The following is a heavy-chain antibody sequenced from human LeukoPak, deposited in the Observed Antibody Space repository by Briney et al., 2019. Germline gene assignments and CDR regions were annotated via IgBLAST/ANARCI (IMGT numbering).Heavy chain of an antibody. V-gene: IGHV1-24*01. CDR3: ARASSNLNWFDP. J-gene: IGHJ5*02. D-gene: IGHD2-2*01. CDR1: GYTFTSYG. Sequence: ASVKVSCKASGYTFTSYGISWVRQAPGQELEWMGGFDPEDGETIYAQKFQGRVTMTEDTSTDTAYMELSSLRSEDTAVYYCARASSNLNWFDPWGQGTLVTVSS. CDR2: FDPEDGET.